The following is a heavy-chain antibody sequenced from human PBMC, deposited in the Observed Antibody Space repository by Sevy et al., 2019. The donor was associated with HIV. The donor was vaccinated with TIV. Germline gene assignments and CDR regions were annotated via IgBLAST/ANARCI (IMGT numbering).Heavy chain of an antibody. D-gene: IGHD6-13*01. CDR1: GGSINNYF. V-gene: IGHV4-59*01. CDR3: ARESIAAIGDFDY. CDR2: IYYSGST. J-gene: IGHJ4*02. Sequence: SETLSLTCTVSGGSINNYFWSWIRQPPGKGLEWIGYIYYSGSTNYNHSLKSRVTISVDTSKTQFSLKLTSVTAADTAVYYCARESIAAIGDFDYWGQGTLVTVSS.